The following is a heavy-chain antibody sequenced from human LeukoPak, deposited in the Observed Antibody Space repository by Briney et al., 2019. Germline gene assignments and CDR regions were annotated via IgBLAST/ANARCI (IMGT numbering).Heavy chain of an antibody. Sequence: VASVKVSCKASGYTFTSYDINWVRQATGQGLEWMGWMNPNSGNTGYAQKFQGRVTMTRNTSISTAYMELSSLRSEDTAVYYCARGRSGYCSSTSCSNYYYYYMDVWGKGTTVTVSS. CDR2: MNPNSGNT. J-gene: IGHJ6*03. CDR1: GYTFTSYD. V-gene: IGHV1-8*01. D-gene: IGHD2-2*01. CDR3: ARGRSGYCSSTSCSNYYYYYMDV.